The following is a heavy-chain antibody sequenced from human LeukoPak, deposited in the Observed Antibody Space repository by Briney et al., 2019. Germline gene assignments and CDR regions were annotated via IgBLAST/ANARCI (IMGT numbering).Heavy chain of an antibody. CDR3: ATEGIAVAGTPY. V-gene: IGHV1-24*01. CDR2: FDPEDGET. CDR1: GYTLTELS. D-gene: IGHD6-19*01. Sequence: GASVKVSCKVSGYTLTELSTHWVRQAPGKGLEWMGGFDPEDGETIYAQKFQGRVTMTEDTSTDTAYMELSSLRSEDTAVYYCATEGIAVAGTPYWGQGTLVTVSS. J-gene: IGHJ4*02.